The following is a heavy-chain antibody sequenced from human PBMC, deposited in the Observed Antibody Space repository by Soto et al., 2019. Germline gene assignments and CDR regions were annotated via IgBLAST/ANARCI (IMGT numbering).Heavy chain of an antibody. Sequence: QVQLVQSGAEVKRPESSMKVSCKPSGGTFNNYAINWVRQAPGQGLEWMGAIIPISGTTKYAQKFRGRVTITPDKSTGTVYMEPSSLRSEDTAVYYCARWGGLSWSGSVCFKKPFDYWGQGTLVTVSS. CDR2: IIPISGTT. CDR1: GGTFNNYA. D-gene: IGHD3-3*01. V-gene: IGHV1-69*06. J-gene: IGHJ4*02. CDR3: ARWGGLSWSGSVCFKKPFDY.